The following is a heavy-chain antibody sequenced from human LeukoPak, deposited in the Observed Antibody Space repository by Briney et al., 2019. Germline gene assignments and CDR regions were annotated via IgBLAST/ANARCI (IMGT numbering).Heavy chain of an antibody. Sequence: ASVKVSCKASGYTFTSYYMYWVRQAPGQGLEWMGIINPSGGSTSYAQKFQGRVTMTRDTSTSTVYMELSSLRSEDTAVYYCARANGDNDAFDIWGQGTMVTVSS. CDR2: INPSGGST. J-gene: IGHJ3*02. CDR1: GYTFTSYY. V-gene: IGHV1-46*01. CDR3: ARANGDNDAFDI. D-gene: IGHD4-17*01.